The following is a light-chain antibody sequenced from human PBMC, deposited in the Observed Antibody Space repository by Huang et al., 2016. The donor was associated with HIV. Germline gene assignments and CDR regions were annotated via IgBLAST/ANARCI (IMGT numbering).Light chain of an antibody. CDR3: QQYNSYPRT. V-gene: IGKV1D-16*01. Sequence: DIQMTQSPSSLSASVGDRVTITCRASQGISSWLAWYQQKPEKARKSLIYAASSLQSGVPARVSGSGSGTDCTLNISSLQPEDFATYYCQQYNSYPRTFGGGTKVEIK. CDR1: QGISSW. CDR2: AAS. J-gene: IGKJ4*01.